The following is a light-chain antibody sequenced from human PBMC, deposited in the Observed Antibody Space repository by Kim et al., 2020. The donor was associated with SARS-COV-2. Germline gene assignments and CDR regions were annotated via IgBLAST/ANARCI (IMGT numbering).Light chain of an antibody. CDR1: QSVSSN. Sequence: VPPGERATLYCRASQSVSSNFAWYQQKPGQAPRPLIYGASTRATGIPARFSGSGSGTEFTLTISSLQSEDFAVYYCQQYNNWPPTFGQGTKVDIK. CDR3: QQYNNWPPT. CDR2: GAS. V-gene: IGKV3-15*01. J-gene: IGKJ1*01.